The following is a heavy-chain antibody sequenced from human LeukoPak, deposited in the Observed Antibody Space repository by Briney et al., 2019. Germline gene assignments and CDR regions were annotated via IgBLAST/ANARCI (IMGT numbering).Heavy chain of an antibody. CDR3: ATSESQTRFDY. CDR2: ILPGDSDT. Sequence: TGESLKISCKGSGYSFTSYWIGWVRQMPGKGLEWIGIILPGDSDTTYNPSLQGQVSISADKSINTAYLQWSSLRASDTATYYCATSESQTRFDYWGQGTLVTVSS. J-gene: IGHJ4*02. D-gene: IGHD1/OR15-1a*01. CDR1: GYSFTSYW. V-gene: IGHV5-51*01.